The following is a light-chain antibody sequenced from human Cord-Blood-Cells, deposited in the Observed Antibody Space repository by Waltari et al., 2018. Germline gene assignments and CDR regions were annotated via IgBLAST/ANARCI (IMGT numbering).Light chain of an antibody. CDR2: GKN. J-gene: IGLJ3*02. CDR3: NSRDSSGNHQV. CDR1: SLRSYY. Sequence: SSELTQDPAVSVALGQTVRITCQGDSLRSYYASWYQQKPGQAPVLVIYGKNNRPSGIPDRFSGSSSGNTASLTITGVQAEDEADYYCNSRDSSGNHQVFGGGTKLTVL. V-gene: IGLV3-19*01.